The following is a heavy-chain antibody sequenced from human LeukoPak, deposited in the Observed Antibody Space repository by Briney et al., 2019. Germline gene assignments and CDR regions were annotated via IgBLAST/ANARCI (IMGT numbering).Heavy chain of an antibody. J-gene: IGHJ4*02. D-gene: IGHD4/OR15-4a*01. CDR3: ARRAGAYSHPYDY. Sequence: GGSLRLSCTVSGFTISSNSMSWIRQAPGKGLEWVSFIYSSVTHYSDSVKGRFTISRDNSKNTLFLQMNSLRAEDTAVYYCARRAGAYSHPYDYWGQGTLVTVSS. CDR2: IYSSVT. CDR1: GFTISSNS. V-gene: IGHV3-53*01.